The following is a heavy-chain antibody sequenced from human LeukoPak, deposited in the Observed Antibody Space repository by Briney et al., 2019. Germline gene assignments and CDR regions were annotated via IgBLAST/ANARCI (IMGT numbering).Heavy chain of an antibody. CDR2: INPNSGGT. J-gene: IGHJ4*02. Sequence: ASVKVSCNASGYTFTGYYMHWVRQAPGQRLEWMGWINPNSGGTNYAQNFQGRVTMTRDTSISTAYMELSRLRSDDTAVYYCARSANPATAFDYGGQGTLVTVSS. CDR1: GYTFTGYY. CDR3: ARSANPATAFDY. D-gene: IGHD2-21*02. V-gene: IGHV1-2*02.